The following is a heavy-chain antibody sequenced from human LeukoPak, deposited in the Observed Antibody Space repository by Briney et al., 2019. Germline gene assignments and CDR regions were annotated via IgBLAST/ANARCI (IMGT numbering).Heavy chain of an antibody. CDR2: ISHSGST. J-gene: IGHJ4*02. Sequence: PSETLSLTCAVYGGSFSGYYWSWIRQPPGKGLEWIGEISHSGSTNYNPSLKSRVTISVDTSKNQFSLKLSSVTAADTAVYYCASDVTGTLTYDYWGQGTLVTVSS. V-gene: IGHV4-34*01. CDR1: GGSFSGYY. D-gene: IGHD1-20*01. CDR3: ASDVTGTLTYDY.